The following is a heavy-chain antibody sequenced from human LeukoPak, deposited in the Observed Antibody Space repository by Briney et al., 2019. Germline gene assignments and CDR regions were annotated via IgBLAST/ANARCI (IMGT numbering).Heavy chain of an antibody. V-gene: IGHV1-69*04. CDR2: IIPIFGIA. D-gene: IGHD5-24*01. CDR3: ARDYQVEMATSL. CDR1: GYTFTSYG. Sequence: GASVKVSCKASGYTFTSYGISWVRQAPGQGLEWMGRIIPIFGIANYAQKFQGRVTITADKSTSTAYMELSSLRSEDTAVYYCARDYQVEMATSLWGQGTLVTVSS. J-gene: IGHJ4*02.